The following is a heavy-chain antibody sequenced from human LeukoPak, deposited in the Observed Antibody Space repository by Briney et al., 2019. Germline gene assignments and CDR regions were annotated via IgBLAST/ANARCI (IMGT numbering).Heavy chain of an antibody. D-gene: IGHD6-19*01. V-gene: IGHV1-69*11. CDR1: GGTFSSYA. J-gene: IGHJ4*02. CDR2: IIPILDTA. Sequence: SVKVSCKASGGTFSSYAISWVRQAPGQGLEWMGRIIPILDTANYAQKFQGRVTITTDESTSTAYMELSSLRSEDTAVYYCARQRLPVAGTPRFDYWGQGTLVTVSS. CDR3: ARQRLPVAGTPRFDY.